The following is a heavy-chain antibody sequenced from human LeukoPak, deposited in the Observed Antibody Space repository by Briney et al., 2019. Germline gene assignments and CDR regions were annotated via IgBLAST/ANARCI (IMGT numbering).Heavy chain of an antibody. Sequence: GGSLRLSCTASGLTFGDYAMTWVRQAPGKGLEWVGFIASETYGGTAEYAASVKGRFTISRDDSKSIAYLQMSSLKTEDTAVYYCTRDQTPYYWGQGTLVTVSS. J-gene: IGHJ4*02. CDR2: IASETYGGTA. CDR1: GLTFGDYA. V-gene: IGHV3-49*04. CDR3: TRDQTPYY.